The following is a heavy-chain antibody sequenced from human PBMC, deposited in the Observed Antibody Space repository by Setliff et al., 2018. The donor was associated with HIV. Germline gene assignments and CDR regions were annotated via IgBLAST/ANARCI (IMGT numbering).Heavy chain of an antibody. CDR3: ARGGRVTTIFGVVSGEDYYYYYGMDV. J-gene: IGHJ6*02. CDR1: GGTFSSYG. D-gene: IGHD3-3*01. CDR2: STPILDTT. Sequence: SVKVSCKASGGTFSSYGITWVRQAPGQGLEWMGGSTPILDTTNYAQKFQGRVTITTDESTNTVYMELSSLRAEDTAVYYCARGGRVTTIFGVVSGEDYYYYYGMDVWGQGTTVTVSS. V-gene: IGHV1-69*05.